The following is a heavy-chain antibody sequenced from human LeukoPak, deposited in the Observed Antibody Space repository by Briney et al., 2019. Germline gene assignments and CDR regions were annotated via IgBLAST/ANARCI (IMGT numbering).Heavy chain of an antibody. D-gene: IGHD3-10*01. CDR3: ARHKRVLWFGDHGYWFDP. V-gene: IGHV5-51*01. J-gene: IGHJ5*02. CDR2: IYPGDSDT. Sequence: GESLKISCKGSGYSFTIYWIGWVRQMPGKGLEWMGVIYPGDSDTRYSPSSEGQVTISADKSISTAYLQWSSLKASDTAMYYCARHKRVLWFGDHGYWFDPWGQGTLVTVSS. CDR1: GYSFTIYW.